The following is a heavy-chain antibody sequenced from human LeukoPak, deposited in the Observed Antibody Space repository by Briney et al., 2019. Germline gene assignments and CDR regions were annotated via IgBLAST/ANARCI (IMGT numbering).Heavy chain of an antibody. CDR3: ARLGFRAFDI. V-gene: IGHV4-59*01. D-gene: IGHD3-16*01. Sequence: SETLSLTCTVSGGSISSYYWSWIRQPPGKGLEWIGYIYYSGSTNYNPSLKSRVTISVDTSKNQFSLKLSSVTAADTAVYYCARLGFRAFDIWGQGTMATVSS. CDR2: IYYSGST. J-gene: IGHJ3*02. CDR1: GGSISSYY.